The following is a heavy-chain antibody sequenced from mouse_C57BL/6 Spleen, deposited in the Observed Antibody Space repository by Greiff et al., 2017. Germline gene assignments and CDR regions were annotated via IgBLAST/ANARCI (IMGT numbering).Heavy chain of an antibody. CDR3: AREVITTVVAFRGAMDY. Sequence: QVQLQQPGAELVKPGASVKLSCKASGYTFTSYWMHWVKQRPGQGLEWIGMIHPNSGSTNYNEKFKSKATLTVDKSSSTAYMPLSSLTSEDSAVYYCAREVITTVVAFRGAMDYWGQGTSVTVSS. CDR1: GYTFTSYW. V-gene: IGHV1-64*01. CDR2: IHPNSGST. D-gene: IGHD1-1*01. J-gene: IGHJ4*01.